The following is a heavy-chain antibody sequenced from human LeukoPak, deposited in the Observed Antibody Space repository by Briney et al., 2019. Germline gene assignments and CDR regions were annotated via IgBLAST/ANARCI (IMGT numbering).Heavy chain of an antibody. Sequence: ASVKVSCKASGYTFTGYYMHWVRQAPGQGLEWMGWINPNSGGTNYAQKFQGRVTMTRDTSISTAYMELSRLRSDDTAVYYCARVRLPDYGDILLNYYYYYMDVWGKGITVTVSS. J-gene: IGHJ6*03. CDR1: GYTFTGYY. CDR3: ARVRLPDYGDILLNYYYYYMDV. D-gene: IGHD4-17*01. CDR2: INPNSGGT. V-gene: IGHV1-2*02.